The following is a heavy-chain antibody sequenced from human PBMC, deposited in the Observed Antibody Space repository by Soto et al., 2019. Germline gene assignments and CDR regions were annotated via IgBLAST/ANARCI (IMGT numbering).Heavy chain of an antibody. CDR2: ISYDGSNK. CDR1: GFTFSSYG. D-gene: IGHD3-10*01. CDR3: AKAYYGSGFDI. Sequence: QVQLVESGGGVVQPGRSLRLSCAASGFTFSSYGMHWVRQAPGKGLEWVAVISYDGSNKYYADSVKGRFTISRDNSKNTLYLQMNSLRAEDTAVYYCAKAYYGSGFDIWGQGTMVTVSS. V-gene: IGHV3-30*18. J-gene: IGHJ3*02.